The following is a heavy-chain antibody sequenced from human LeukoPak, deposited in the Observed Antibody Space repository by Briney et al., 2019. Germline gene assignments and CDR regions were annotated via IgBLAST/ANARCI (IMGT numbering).Heavy chain of an antibody. CDR3: ARRIAVAGRNPDY. V-gene: IGHV4-34*01. Sequence: SETLSLTCAVYGGSFSGYYWSWIRQPPGKGLEWIGEINHSGSTNYNPSLKSRVTISVDTSKNQFSLKLSSVAAADTAVYYCARRIAVAGRNPDYWGQGTLVTVSS. D-gene: IGHD6-19*01. J-gene: IGHJ4*02. CDR2: INHSGST. CDR1: GGSFSGYY.